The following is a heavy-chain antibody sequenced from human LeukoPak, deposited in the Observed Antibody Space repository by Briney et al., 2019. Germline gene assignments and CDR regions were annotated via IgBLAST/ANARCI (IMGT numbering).Heavy chain of an antibody. J-gene: IGHJ5*02. CDR3: ARAMALSVRGVIVPRNWCDP. CDR2: IYYSGST. V-gene: IGHV4-61*01. CDR1: GGSVSSGSYY. Sequence: SETLSLTCTVSGGSVSSGSYYWSWIRQPPGKGLEWIGYIYYSGSTNYNPSLKSRVTISVDTSKNQFSLKLSSVTAADTAVYYWARAMALSVRGVIVPRNWCDPWGQGTLVSVFS. D-gene: IGHD3-10*01.